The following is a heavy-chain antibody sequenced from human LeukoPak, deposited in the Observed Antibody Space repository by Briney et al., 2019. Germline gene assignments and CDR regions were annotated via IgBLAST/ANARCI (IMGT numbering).Heavy chain of an antibody. Sequence: PSETLSLTCAVSGYSISSGYYWGWIRQPPGKGLEWIGSIYHSGSTYYNPSLKSRVTISVDTSKNQFSLKLSSVTAADTAVYYCARQGLYYHDSSGPDAFDIWGQGTMVTVSS. CDR3: ARQGLYYHDSSGPDAFDI. D-gene: IGHD3-22*01. V-gene: IGHV4-38-2*01. J-gene: IGHJ3*02. CDR2: IYHSGST. CDR1: GYSISSGYY.